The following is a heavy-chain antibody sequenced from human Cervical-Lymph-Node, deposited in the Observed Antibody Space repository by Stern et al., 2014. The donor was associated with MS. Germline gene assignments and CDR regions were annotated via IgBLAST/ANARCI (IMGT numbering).Heavy chain of an antibody. V-gene: IGHV3-30*03. J-gene: IGHJ4*02. CDR1: GFTFSSYC. CDR3: ARDYEDTSMLFDH. D-gene: IGHD2-8*01. Sequence: EQLVESGGAVVQPGRSPRLPFATSGFTFSSYCMHWVRQAPGKGLEWVTVISYDGNHKYYAASVKGRFTISRDNSKNTLHLQMNSVTPDDTAIYYCARDYEDTSMLFDHWGQGTLVTVSS. CDR2: ISYDGNHK.